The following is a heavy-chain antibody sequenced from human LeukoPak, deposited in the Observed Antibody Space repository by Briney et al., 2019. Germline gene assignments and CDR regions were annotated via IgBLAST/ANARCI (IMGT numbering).Heavy chain of an antibody. D-gene: IGHD3-22*01. Sequence: PSETLSLTCAVYGGSFSGYYWSWIRQPPGKGLAWIGEINYDGSTNYNSSLKSRVNISVDTSKNQFSLKLSSVTAADTAVYYCARQADYYDSGTFEYWGQGGLVTVSS. J-gene: IGHJ4*02. CDR3: ARQADYYDSGTFEY. CDR1: GGSFSGYY. V-gene: IGHV4-34*01. CDR2: INYDGST.